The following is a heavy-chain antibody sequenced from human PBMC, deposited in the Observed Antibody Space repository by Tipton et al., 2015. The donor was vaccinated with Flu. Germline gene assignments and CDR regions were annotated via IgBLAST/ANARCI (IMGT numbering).Heavy chain of an antibody. D-gene: IGHD6-6*01. V-gene: IGHV3-21*01. J-gene: IGHJ6*03. CDR2: ISSSSSYI. Sequence: SLRLSCAASGFTFSGYSMNWVRQAPGKGLEWVSSISSSSSYIYYADSVKGRFTISRDNAKNPLYLQMNSLRAEDTAVYYCARGTKTYSSSSHYYYYMDVWGKGTTVTVSS. CDR3: ARGTKTYSSSSHYYYYMDV. CDR1: GFTFSGYS.